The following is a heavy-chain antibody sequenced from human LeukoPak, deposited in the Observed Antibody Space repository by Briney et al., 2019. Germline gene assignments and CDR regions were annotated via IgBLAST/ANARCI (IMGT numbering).Heavy chain of an antibody. Sequence: GSLRLSCAASGFTFSSYAMSWIRQPPGKGLEWIGYIYYSGSTNYNPSLKSRVTISVDTSKNQFSLKLSSVTAADTAVYYCARETPGNSALDYWGQGTLVTVSS. CDR1: GFTFSSYA. J-gene: IGHJ4*02. V-gene: IGHV4-59*01. D-gene: IGHD4-23*01. CDR2: IYYSGST. CDR3: ARETPGNSALDY.